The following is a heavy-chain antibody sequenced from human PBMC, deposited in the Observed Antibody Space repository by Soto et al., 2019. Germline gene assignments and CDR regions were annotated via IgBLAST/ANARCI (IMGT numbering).Heavy chain of an antibody. CDR3: ASTSDYRFDF. J-gene: IGHJ4*02. CDR2: IRPDGSEQ. CDR1: GFTFSSYW. Sequence: GGSLRLSCAASGFTFSSYWMSWVRQAPGKGLQWVANIRPDGSEQFYVDSVKGRFSISRDNAKNSLYLQMNSLRAEDTAVYYCASTSDYRFDFWGQGALVTVSS. D-gene: IGHD3-16*01. V-gene: IGHV3-7*01.